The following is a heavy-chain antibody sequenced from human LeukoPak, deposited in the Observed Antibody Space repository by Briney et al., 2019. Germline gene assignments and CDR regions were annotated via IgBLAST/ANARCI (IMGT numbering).Heavy chain of an antibody. D-gene: IGHD6-19*01. V-gene: IGHV3-30*02. Sequence: GGSLRLSCAASGFTFSNFGMHWVRQAPGRGLEWVAFIRYDGSNKYYVDSVKGRFTISRDNSKNTLSLQMNSLRPEDTAVYYCARKGFGSITVPGTFDYGGQGILVTVSS. CDR1: GFTFSNFG. CDR3: ARKGFGSITVPGTFDY. CDR2: IRYDGSNK. J-gene: IGHJ4*02.